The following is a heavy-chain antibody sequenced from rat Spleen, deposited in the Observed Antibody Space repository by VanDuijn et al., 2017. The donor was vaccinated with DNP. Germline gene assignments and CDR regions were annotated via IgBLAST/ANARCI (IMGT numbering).Heavy chain of an antibody. D-gene: IGHD1-4*01. V-gene: IGHV2-32*01. J-gene: IGHJ4*01. CDR3: AREGLPGSVGVMDA. CDR2: MWYDGDT. CDR1: GFSLTSYS. Sequence: QVQLKESGPGLVQPSQTLSLTCTVSGFSLTSYSVSWVRQPSGKGPEWMGRMWYDGDTAYNSAIKSRLSISRDTSKSQVFLKMNSLQTEDTATYYCAREGLPGSVGVMDAWGQGASVTVSS.